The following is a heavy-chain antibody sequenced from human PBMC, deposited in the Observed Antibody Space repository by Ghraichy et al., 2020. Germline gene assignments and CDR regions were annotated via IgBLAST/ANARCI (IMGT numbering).Heavy chain of an antibody. J-gene: IGHJ4*02. CDR1: GFTFTSYS. Sequence: GGSLRLSCATSGFTFTSYSMTWVRQAPGKGLEWVSGISGSGGGTYYADSVKGRFTISRDNSKNTLYLQLNSLRAEDTAVYYCAKEMKSGNYEFWSGRSDFDHWGQGTLVTVSS. CDR3: AKEMKSGNYEFWSGRSDFDH. V-gene: IGHV3-23*01. D-gene: IGHD3-3*01. CDR2: ISGSGGGT.